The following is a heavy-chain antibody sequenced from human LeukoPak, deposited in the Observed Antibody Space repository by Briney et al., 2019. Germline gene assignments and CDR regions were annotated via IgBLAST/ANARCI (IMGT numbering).Heavy chain of an antibody. CDR1: GFTFSSYW. V-gene: IGHV3-7*01. D-gene: IGHD1-26*01. J-gene: IGHJ6*02. Sequence: PGGSLRLSCAASGFTFSSYWMSWVRQAPGKGLEWVANMNRDGSEKNYVDSIKGRFTISRDNAANSLYLQMNSLRVEDTAVYYCARDPGGSCYGMDVWGQGTTVTVSS. CDR2: MNRDGSEK. CDR3: ARDPGGSCYGMDV.